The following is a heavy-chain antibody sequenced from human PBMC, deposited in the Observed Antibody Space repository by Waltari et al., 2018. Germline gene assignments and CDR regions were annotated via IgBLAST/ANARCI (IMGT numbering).Heavy chain of an antibody. J-gene: IGHJ6*03. D-gene: IGHD3-9*01. CDR1: GYSISSGYY. V-gene: IGHV4-38-2*01. Sequence: QVQLQESGPGLVKPSETLSLTCAVSGYSISSGYYWGWIRQPPGQGLEWIGSIYHSGSTYYNPSLKSRVTISVDTYKNQFSLKLSSVTAADTAVYYCARETSYDILTGYYRPHYMDVWGKGTTVTVSS. CDR2: IYHSGST. CDR3: ARETSYDILTGYYRPHYMDV.